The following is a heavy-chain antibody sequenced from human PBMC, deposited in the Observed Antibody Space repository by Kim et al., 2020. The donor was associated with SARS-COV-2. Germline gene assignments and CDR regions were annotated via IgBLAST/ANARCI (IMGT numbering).Heavy chain of an antibody. Sequence: SETLSLTCTVSGGSISSSSYYWGWIRQPPGKGLEWIGSIYYSGSTYYNPSLKSRVTISVDTSKNQFSLKLSSVTAADTAVYYCARSSYDSSGYYYGGWFDPWGQGTLVTVSS. CDR2: IYYSGST. CDR1: GGSISSSSYY. CDR3: ARSSYDSSGYYYGGWFDP. J-gene: IGHJ5*02. D-gene: IGHD3-22*01. V-gene: IGHV4-39*01.